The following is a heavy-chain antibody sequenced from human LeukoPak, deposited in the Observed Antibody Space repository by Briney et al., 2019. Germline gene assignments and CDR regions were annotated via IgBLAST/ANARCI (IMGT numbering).Heavy chain of an antibody. CDR2: ISYDGSNK. D-gene: IGHD2-2*01. Sequence: GGSLRLSYAASGFTLSSYGMHWVRQAPGKGLEWVAVISYDGSNKYYADSVKGRFTISRDNSKNTLYLQMNSLRAEDTAVYYCAKDFRVVPAAAGAMVDYWGQGTLVTVSS. CDR1: GFTLSSYG. J-gene: IGHJ4*02. V-gene: IGHV3-30*18. CDR3: AKDFRVVPAAAGAMVDY.